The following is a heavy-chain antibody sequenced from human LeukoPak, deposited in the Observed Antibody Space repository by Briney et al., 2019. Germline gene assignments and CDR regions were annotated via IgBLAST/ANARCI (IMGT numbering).Heavy chain of an antibody. D-gene: IGHD5-24*01. CDR2: ISSSSSYI. CDR1: GFTFSSYS. J-gene: IGHJ4*02. Sequence: GGSLRLSCAASGFTFSSYSMNWVRQAPGKGLEWVSSISSSSSYIYYADSVKGRFTISRDNAKNSLYLQMNSLRAEDTAVYYCARVMADGYTRPPFDYWGQGILVTVSS. V-gene: IGHV3-21*01. CDR3: ARVMADGYTRPPFDY.